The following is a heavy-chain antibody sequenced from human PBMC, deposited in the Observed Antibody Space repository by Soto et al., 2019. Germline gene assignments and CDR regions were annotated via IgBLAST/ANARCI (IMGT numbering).Heavy chain of an antibody. CDR3: AKDSDQLLFDYYYYGMDV. J-gene: IGHJ6*02. Sequence: GGSLRLSCEASGFTSSKFGIHWVGLAPGKGLEWVAVVSYDGSFKYYADSVKGRFTISRDNSKNTLYLQMNSLRPEDTALYYCAKDSDQLLFDYYYYGMDVWGQGTTVTVSS. CDR2: VSYDGSFK. D-gene: IGHD2-2*01. V-gene: IGHV3-30*18. CDR1: GFTSSKFG.